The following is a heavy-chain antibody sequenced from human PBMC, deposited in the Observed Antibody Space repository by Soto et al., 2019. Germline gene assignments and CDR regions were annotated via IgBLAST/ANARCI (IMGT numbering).Heavy chain of an antibody. Sequence: GGSLRLSCAASGFTFSSYGMHWVRQAPGKGLEWISYINSGSTSVFYADSVKGRFSISRDNAKNSLYLQMNSLRAEDTAVYYCASSASPHAYWGQGTLVTVSS. CDR3: ASSASPHAY. D-gene: IGHD1-26*01. CDR2: INSGSTSV. V-gene: IGHV3-48*01. CDR1: GFTFSSYG. J-gene: IGHJ4*02.